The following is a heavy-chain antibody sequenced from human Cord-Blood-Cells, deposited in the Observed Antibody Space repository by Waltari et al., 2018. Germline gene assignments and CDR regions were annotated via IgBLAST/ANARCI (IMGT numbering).Heavy chain of an antibody. Sequence: QVQLQQWGAGLLTPSETLSLTCAVYGGSFSGYYWSWLRQPPGKGLEWIGEINHSGSTNYNPSLKSRVTISVDTSKNQFSLKLSSVTAADTAVYYCARPGYSSGWYDAFDIWGQGTMVTVSS. J-gene: IGHJ3*02. D-gene: IGHD6-19*01. V-gene: IGHV4-34*01. CDR3: ARPGYSSGWYDAFDI. CDR1: GGSFSGYY. CDR2: INHSGST.